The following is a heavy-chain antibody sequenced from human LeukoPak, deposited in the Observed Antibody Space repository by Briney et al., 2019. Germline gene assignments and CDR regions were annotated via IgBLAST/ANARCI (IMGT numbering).Heavy chain of an antibody. Sequence: SETLSLTCTVSGGSISSSSYYWGWIRQPPGKGLEWIGSIYYSGSTYYNPSLKSRVTISVDTSKNQFSLKLSSVTAADTAVYYCARVGSEHSRGYFDLPFDYWGQGTLVTVSS. J-gene: IGHJ4*02. CDR2: IYYSGST. CDR1: GGSISSSSYY. D-gene: IGHD3-22*01. CDR3: ARVGSEHSRGYFDLPFDY. V-gene: IGHV4-39*07.